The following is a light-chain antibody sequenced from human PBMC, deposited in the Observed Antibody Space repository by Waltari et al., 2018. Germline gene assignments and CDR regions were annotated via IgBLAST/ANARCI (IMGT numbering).Light chain of an antibody. CDR1: QGISTY. V-gene: IGKV1-16*01. CDR2: DAS. Sequence: DIQMTQSPSSLSASVGDRVTITCRASQGISTYLAWFQQKPGKAPKSLIYDASSLQSGVPPRFSGSGSGTDFTLTISSLQPEDFATYYCQQHNSYPLTFGGGTKVEI. J-gene: IGKJ4*01. CDR3: QQHNSYPLT.